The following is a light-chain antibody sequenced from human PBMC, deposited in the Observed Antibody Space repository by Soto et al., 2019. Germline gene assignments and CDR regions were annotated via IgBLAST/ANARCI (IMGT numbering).Light chain of an antibody. V-gene: IGKV3-11*01. J-gene: IGKJ2*01. Sequence: EIVLTQSPATLSLCPGERATLSCRASQSVSSYLAWYQQKPGQAPRLLIYDASNRATGIPARFSGSGSGTDFTLTISSLEPEDFAVYYCQQRSNWPMYTFGQGTKVDIK. CDR2: DAS. CDR1: QSVSSY. CDR3: QQRSNWPMYT.